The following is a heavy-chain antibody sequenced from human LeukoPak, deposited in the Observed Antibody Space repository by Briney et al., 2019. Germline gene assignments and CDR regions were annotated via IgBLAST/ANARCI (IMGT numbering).Heavy chain of an antibody. J-gene: IGHJ4*02. CDR2: ISTSGGST. D-gene: IGHD3-22*01. V-gene: IGHV3-23*01. CDR3: AIMHRYYDGSGYWVQ. Sequence: SGGSLRLSCAASGFTFSSYAMSWVRQAPGKWLDWVSGISTSGGSTSYADSVKGRFTISRGNPRNTLYMQMNSLRAEDTAVYYCAIMHRYYDGSGYWVQWGQGTLVTVSS. CDR1: GFTFSSYA.